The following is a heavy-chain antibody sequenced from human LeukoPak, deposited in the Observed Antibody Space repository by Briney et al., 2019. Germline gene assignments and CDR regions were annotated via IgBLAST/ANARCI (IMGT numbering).Heavy chain of an antibody. V-gene: IGHV3-7*01. CDR3: ARNIPFDY. J-gene: IGHJ4*02. Sequence: AGGPLRLSCAASGFTFSGYWMNWVRQAPGKGLEWVASIKQDGSEKYYVDSVKGRFTISRDNAKNSVYLQMNSLRVEDTAVYYCARNIPFDYWGQGTLITVSS. CDR1: GFTFSGYW. D-gene: IGHD1/OR15-1a*01. CDR2: IKQDGSEK.